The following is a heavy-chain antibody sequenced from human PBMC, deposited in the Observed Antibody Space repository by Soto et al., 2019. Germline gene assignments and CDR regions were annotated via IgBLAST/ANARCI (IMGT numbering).Heavy chain of an antibody. D-gene: IGHD3-10*01. V-gene: IGHV3-53*01. J-gene: IGHJ4*02. CDR3: TRDWYGLGLN. CDR2: IYADGRT. Sequence: EVQLVESGGGLIQPGGSLRLSCVVSGFSVSDNYLTWVRQAPGKGLECVSVIYADGRTYYTASVMGRFTLSRDNSKNTMYLQLNSLRVEDAAMYFCTRDWYGLGLNWGQGTLVSVSS. CDR1: GFSVSDNY.